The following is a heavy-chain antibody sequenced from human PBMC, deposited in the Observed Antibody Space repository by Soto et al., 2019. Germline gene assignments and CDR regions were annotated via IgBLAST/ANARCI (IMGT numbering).Heavy chain of an antibody. CDR1: GGTFSSYA. J-gene: IGHJ4*02. V-gene: IGHV1-69*01. D-gene: IGHD2-2*01. CDR3: ARGGDCSSTSCSSPFDY. Sequence: QVQLVQSGAEVKKPGSSVKVSCKASGGTFSSYAISWVRQAPGQGLEWMGGIIPIFGTANYAQKFQGRVTITADESTSTAYRELSSLRSEDTAVYYCARGGDCSSTSCSSPFDYWGQGTLVTVSS. CDR2: IIPIFGTA.